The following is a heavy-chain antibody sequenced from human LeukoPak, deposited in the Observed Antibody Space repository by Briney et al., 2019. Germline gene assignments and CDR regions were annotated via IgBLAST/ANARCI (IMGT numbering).Heavy chain of an antibody. V-gene: IGHV4-59*12. CDR2: IYYSGSA. Sequence: SETLSLTCTVSGDSISGYYWSWIRQPPGRGLEWIGYIYYSGSATYNPSLKSRVTMSVDTSKNQFSLRLSSVTAADTAVYYCAKDRVKSRYCSSTSCPYDAFDIWGQGTMVTVSS. D-gene: IGHD2-2*01. CDR1: GDSISGYY. CDR3: AKDRVKSRYCSSTSCPYDAFDI. J-gene: IGHJ3*02.